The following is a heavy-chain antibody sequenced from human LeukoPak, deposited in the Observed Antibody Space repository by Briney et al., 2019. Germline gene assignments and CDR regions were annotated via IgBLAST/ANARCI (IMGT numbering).Heavy chain of an antibody. D-gene: IGHD3-16*01. Sequence: PGGSLRLSCAASGFTFSSYNMNWVRQAPGKGLEWVSYISSSGSTIYYADSVKGRFTISRDNAKNSLYLQMNSLRAEDTAVYYCAAIDSGGAFDIWGQGTMVTVSS. CDR2: ISSSGSTI. CDR3: AAIDSGGAFDI. CDR1: GFTFSSYN. J-gene: IGHJ3*02. V-gene: IGHV3-48*04.